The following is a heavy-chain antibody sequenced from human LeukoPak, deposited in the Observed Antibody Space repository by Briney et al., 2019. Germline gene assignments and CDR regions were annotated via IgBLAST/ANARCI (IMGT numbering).Heavy chain of an antibody. CDR1: GFTFSDYY. CDR3: ARDYYDSSGYYRFDY. J-gene: IGHJ4*02. Sequence: GGSLRLSCAASGFTFSDYYMSWIRQAPGKGLEWVSYISRGGSTTYYADSVKGRFTISRDNAKNSLYLQMNSLRAEDTAVYYCARDYYDSSGYYRFDYWGQGTLVTVSS. D-gene: IGHD3-22*01. CDR2: ISRGGSTT. V-gene: IGHV3-11*01.